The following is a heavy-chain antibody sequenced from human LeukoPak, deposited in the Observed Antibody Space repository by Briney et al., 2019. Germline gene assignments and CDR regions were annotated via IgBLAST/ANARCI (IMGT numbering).Heavy chain of an antibody. J-gene: IGHJ4*02. CDR3: TVGDGYSDFDY. V-gene: IGHV4-34*01. CDR1: GGSISGYY. CDR2: INHSGST. D-gene: IGHD3-22*01. Sequence: SETLSLTCTVSGGSISGYYWSWIRQPPGKGLEWIGEINHSGSTNYNPSLKSRVTISVDTSKNQFSLKLSSVTAADTAVYYCTVGDGYSDFDYWGQGTLVTVSS.